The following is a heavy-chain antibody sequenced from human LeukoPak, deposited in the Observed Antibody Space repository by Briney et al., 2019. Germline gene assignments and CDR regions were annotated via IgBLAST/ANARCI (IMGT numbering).Heavy chain of an antibody. Sequence: GSLRLSCTASGFTLGDYAMSWFRQAPGKGLEWVGFIRSKAYGGTTEYAASVKGRFTISRDDSKSIAYLQMNSLKTEDTAVYYCTRDPNYYDSSGYYVDFDYWGQGTLVTVSS. V-gene: IGHV3-49*03. J-gene: IGHJ4*02. CDR2: IRSKAYGGTT. CDR1: GFTLGDYA. CDR3: TRDPNYYDSSGYYVDFDY. D-gene: IGHD3-22*01.